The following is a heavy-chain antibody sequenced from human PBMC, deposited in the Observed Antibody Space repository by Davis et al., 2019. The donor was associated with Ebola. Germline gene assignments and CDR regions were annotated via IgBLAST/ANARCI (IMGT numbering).Heavy chain of an antibody. V-gene: IGHV3-23*01. CDR3: AKDKNYDFWSGYPHDAFDI. CDR1: GFTFSSYA. J-gene: IGHJ3*02. Sequence: ESLKISFAASGFTFSSYAMSWVRQAPGKGLEWVSAISGSGGSTYYADSVKGRFTISRDKSKNTLYLQMNSLRAEDTAIYYCAKDKNYDFWSGYPHDAFDIWGQGTMVTVSS. CDR2: ISGSGGST. D-gene: IGHD3-3*01.